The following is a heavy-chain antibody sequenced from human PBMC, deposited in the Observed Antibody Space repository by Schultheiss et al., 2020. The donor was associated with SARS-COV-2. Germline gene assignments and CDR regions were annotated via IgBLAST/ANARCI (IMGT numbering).Heavy chain of an antibody. J-gene: IGHJ4*02. Sequence: SQTLSLTCTVSGGSISSSSYYWGWIRQPPGKGLEWIGYIHYSGSTYYNPSLKSRVTISVDTSKNQFSLKLSSVTAADTAVYYCARLDTGDYGDYVTLRYYFDYWGQGTLVTVSS. CDR2: IHYSGST. CDR1: GGSISSSSYY. V-gene: IGHV4-30-4*08. D-gene: IGHD4-17*01. CDR3: ARLDTGDYGDYVTLRYYFDY.